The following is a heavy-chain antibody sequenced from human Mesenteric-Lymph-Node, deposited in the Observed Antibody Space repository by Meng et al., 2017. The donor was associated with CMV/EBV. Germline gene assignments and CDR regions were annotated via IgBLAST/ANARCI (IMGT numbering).Heavy chain of an antibody. Sequence: KPSETLSLTSTFSVDSISSCYYGGWIRQPPGRGLEWIGSVHYTGSTYSSPSLKSRVTVSVDTSKNQFSLRLTSVTAADTAVYYCARPFPSWQSPRLDPFGAWGQGTLVTVSS. CDR2: VHYTGST. J-gene: IGHJ5*02. V-gene: IGHV4-39*01. CDR3: ARPFPSWQSPRLDPFGA. D-gene: IGHD6-19*01. CDR1: VDSISSCYY.